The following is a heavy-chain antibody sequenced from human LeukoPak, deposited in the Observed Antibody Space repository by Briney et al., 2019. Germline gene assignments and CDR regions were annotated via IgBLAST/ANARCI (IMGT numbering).Heavy chain of an antibody. CDR3: ARSFRGSYPLFDY. V-gene: IGHV5-51*01. Sequence: GESLKISCKGSGYSFSSYWIGWVRQMPGKGLELMGIIYPGDSDTRHSPPFQGQVNISVDESISTAYLQWSSLKASDTAMYYCARSFRGSYPLFDYWGQGTLVTVSS. CDR2: IYPGDSDT. D-gene: IGHD1-26*01. CDR1: GYSFSSYW. J-gene: IGHJ4*02.